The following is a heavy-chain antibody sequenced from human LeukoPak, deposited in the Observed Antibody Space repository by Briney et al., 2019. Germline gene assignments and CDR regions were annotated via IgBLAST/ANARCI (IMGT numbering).Heavy chain of an antibody. D-gene: IGHD1-26*01. Sequence: SETLSLTCTVSGGSISSSGYYWGWLRQPPGKGLEWIASIYYSGSTSYNPSLKSRVPISVDTSKNQLSLKLRSLTAADTAGYYCAKHEYSGSYYGLSWFDPWGQGALVTGSS. J-gene: IGHJ5*02. V-gene: IGHV4-39*01. CDR2: IYYSGST. CDR3: AKHEYSGSYYGLSWFDP. CDR1: GGSISSSGYY.